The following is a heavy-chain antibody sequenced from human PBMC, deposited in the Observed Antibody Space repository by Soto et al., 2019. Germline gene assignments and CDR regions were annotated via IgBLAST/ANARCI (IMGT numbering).Heavy chain of an antibody. CDR3: ARDARNADYDY. D-gene: IGHD3-16*01. CDR1: GFTFSTHA. J-gene: IGHJ4*02. CDR2: IHGTRSII. V-gene: IGHV3-48*02. Sequence: EVQLVESGGGLVQPGGSLRLSCAVSGFTFSTHAMNWVRQAPGKGLEWVAYIHGTRSIIYYADSVNGRFTISRDNAKNSLFLQMDSLRDEDTAVYYCARDARNADYDYWGQGTLVTVSS.